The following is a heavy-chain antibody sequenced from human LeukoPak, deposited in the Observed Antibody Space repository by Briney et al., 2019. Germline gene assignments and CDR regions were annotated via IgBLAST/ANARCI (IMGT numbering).Heavy chain of an antibody. CDR2: IWYDGSNK. D-gene: IGHD3-10*01. Sequence: PGGSLRLSCAASGFXFSSYGIHWVRQAPGKGLEWVAVIWYDGSNKYYADSVKGRFTISRDNSKNTLYLQMNSLRAEDTAVYYCARSSWGSYYPLFDYWGQGTLVTVSS. J-gene: IGHJ4*02. CDR1: GFXFSSYG. V-gene: IGHV3-33*01. CDR3: ARSSWGSYYPLFDY.